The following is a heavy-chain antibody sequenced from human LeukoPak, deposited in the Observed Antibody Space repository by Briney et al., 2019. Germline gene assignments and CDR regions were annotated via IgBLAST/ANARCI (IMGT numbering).Heavy chain of an antibody. CDR3: ARGGIAARRGAGFGP. D-gene: IGHD6-6*01. V-gene: IGHV4-34*01. Sequence: PSETLSLTNPVYGGSFSSSYWSWISHPPGNGLEWIGEINQSGSTNYNPSLKAPSTTSANTSKNQFSLKLSSVTAAVTDVYYCARGGIAARRGAGFGPWGQGILVTVSS. J-gene: IGHJ5*02. CDR1: GGSFSSSY. CDR2: INQSGST.